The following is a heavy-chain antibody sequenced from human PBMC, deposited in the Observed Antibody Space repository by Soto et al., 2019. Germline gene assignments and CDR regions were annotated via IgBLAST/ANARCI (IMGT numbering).Heavy chain of an antibody. CDR3: ARDTGMYSSSSLFMGYYYGMDV. Sequence: GASVKVSCKASGYTFTSYGISWVRQAPGQGLEWMGWISAYNGNTNYAQKLQGRVTMTTDTSTSTAYMELRSLRSDDTAVYYCARDTGMYSSSSLFMGYYYGMDVWGQGTTVTVSS. CDR1: GYTFTSYG. J-gene: IGHJ6*02. CDR2: ISAYNGNT. D-gene: IGHD6-6*01. V-gene: IGHV1-18*01.